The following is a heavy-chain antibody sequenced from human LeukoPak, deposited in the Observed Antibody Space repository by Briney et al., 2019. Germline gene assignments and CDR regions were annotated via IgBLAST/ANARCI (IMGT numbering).Heavy chain of an antibody. CDR2: IYSSGST. D-gene: IGHD3-10*01. CDR3: ARDDFMARGVIVFDI. Sequence: PSETLSLICTVSGGSISNYYWNWIRQPAGKGLEWIGRIYSSGSTNYNPSLKSRVTMSVDTSKNQFSLKLSSVTAADTAVYYCARDDFMARGVIVFDIWGQGTMVTVSS. J-gene: IGHJ3*02. CDR1: GGSISNYY. V-gene: IGHV4-4*07.